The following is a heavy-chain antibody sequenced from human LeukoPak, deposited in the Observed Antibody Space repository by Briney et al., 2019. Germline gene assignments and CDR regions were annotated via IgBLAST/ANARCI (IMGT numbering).Heavy chain of an antibody. CDR2: IYSGGRT. CDR3: ANGYSSSWPEFDY. Sequence: GGSLRLSCAVSGFIVSSNYMTWVRQAPGKGLEWVSVIYSGGRTYYADSVKGRFTTSRDNSKNTLYLQMNSLRAEDTAVYYCANGYSSSWPEFDYWGQGTLVTVSS. J-gene: IGHJ4*02. CDR1: GFIVSSNY. D-gene: IGHD6-13*01. V-gene: IGHV3-66*01.